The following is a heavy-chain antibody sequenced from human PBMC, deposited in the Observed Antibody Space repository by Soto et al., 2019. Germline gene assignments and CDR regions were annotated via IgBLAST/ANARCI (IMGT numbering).Heavy chain of an antibody. CDR2: IIPLFGTA. CDR1: GGTFSSYA. CDR3: ATDSRRVLRYFDWLPGWFDP. J-gene: IGHJ5*02. Sequence: QVQLVQSGAEVKKPGSSVKVSCKASGGTFSSYAISWVRQAPGQGLEWMGGIIPLFGTANYAQKFQGRVTITADESTSTAYMELGSLRSEDTAVYYCATDSRRVLRYFDWLPGWFDPWGQGTLVTVSS. D-gene: IGHD3-9*01. V-gene: IGHV1-69*01.